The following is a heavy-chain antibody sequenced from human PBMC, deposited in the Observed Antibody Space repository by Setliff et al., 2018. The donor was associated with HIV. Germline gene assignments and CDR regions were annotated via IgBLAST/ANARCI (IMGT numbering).Heavy chain of an antibody. CDR1: GYMFSSYG. CDR2: VSSKGDT. J-gene: IGHJ4*02. CDR3: ARDPRYSSVWFRNGGVDY. Sequence: ASVKVSCKTSGYMFSSYGISWVRQAPGQGLEWMGWVSSKGDTNYVQKLQDRLTITTDTSTSTAYLELRDLRSEDTAVYYCARDPRYSSVWFRNGGVDYWGQGTLVTVSS. V-gene: IGHV1-18*01. D-gene: IGHD6-19*01.